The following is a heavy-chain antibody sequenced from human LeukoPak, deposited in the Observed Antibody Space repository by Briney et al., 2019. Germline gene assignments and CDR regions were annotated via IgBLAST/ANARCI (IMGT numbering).Heavy chain of an antibody. V-gene: IGHV4-39*07. Sequence: SETLSLTCTVSGGSISSSSYYWGWIRQPPGKGLEWIGSIYYSGSTYYNPSLKSRVTISVDTSKNQFSLKLSSVTAADTAVYYCARDTHSSSWVPDWGQGTLVTVSS. D-gene: IGHD6-13*01. J-gene: IGHJ4*02. CDR2: IYYSGST. CDR1: GGSISSSSYY. CDR3: ARDTHSSSWVPD.